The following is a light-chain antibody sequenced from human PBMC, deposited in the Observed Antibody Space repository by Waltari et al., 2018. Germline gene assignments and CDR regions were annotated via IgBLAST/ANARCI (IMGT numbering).Light chain of an antibody. CDR1: SRDIGNYNY. CDR2: DVS. V-gene: IGLV2-14*03. Sequence: QSALTQPASMSASPGQSITISCTGTSRDIGNYNYFSWYQQHPGKAPKLLIYDVSYRPSGVSDRFSGSKSGNTASLTISGLQADDEADYYCSSYATSGTRVFGGGTRLTVL. CDR3: SSYATSGTRV. J-gene: IGLJ3*02.